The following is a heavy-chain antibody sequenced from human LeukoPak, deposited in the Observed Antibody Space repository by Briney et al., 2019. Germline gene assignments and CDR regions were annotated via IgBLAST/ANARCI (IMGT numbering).Heavy chain of an antibody. Sequence: GESLKISCKGSGHSFTSYWIGWVRQMPGKGLEWMGIIYPGDSDTRYSPSFQGQVTISADKSLSTAYLQWSSLKASDTATYYCARGSGSYHTAYMNWGQGSPVTVSS. D-gene: IGHD1-26*01. CDR1: GHSFTSYW. CDR2: IYPGDSDT. V-gene: IGHV5-51*01. J-gene: IGHJ4*02. CDR3: ARGSGSYHTAYMN.